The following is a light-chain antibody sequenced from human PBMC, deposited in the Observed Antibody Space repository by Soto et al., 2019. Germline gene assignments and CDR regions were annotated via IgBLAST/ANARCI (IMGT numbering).Light chain of an antibody. J-gene: IGKJ1*01. CDR1: QDITGD. V-gene: IGKV1-13*02. CDR2: DAS. Sequence: AVQLTQSPSYLSASVGDTVTITCRASQDITGDLAWYQQSPGKPPILLLYDASRLESGVPSRFAGSGSGTDFTLAIRSLQLKDFAHYLCQKFHSYPRTFGQGTKVDI. CDR3: QKFHSYPRT.